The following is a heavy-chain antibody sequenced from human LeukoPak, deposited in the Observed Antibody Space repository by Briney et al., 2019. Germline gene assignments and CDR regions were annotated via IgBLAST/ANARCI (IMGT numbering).Heavy chain of an antibody. J-gene: IGHJ6*02. D-gene: IGHD6-6*01. V-gene: IGHV3-48*03. CDR3: ARVYSSTSGKGIDV. Sequence: GGSLRLSCAASGFIFSTYEMSWVRQARGKGLEGMSYIISSGSTIYYADSVKGRFTVSRDNAKNSLYLQMNSLRAEDTAVYPCARVYSSTSGKGIDVWGQGTTVTVSS. CDR2: IISSGSTI. CDR1: GFIFSTYE.